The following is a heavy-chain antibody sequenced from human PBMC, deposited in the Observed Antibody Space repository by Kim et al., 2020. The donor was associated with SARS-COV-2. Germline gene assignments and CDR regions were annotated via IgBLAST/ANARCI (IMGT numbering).Heavy chain of an antibody. V-gene: IGHV3-30*18. Sequence: GGSLRLSCAASGFTFSSYGMHWVRQAPGKGLEWVAVISYDGSNKYYADSVKGRFTISRDNSKNTLYLQMNSLRAEDTAVYYCAKEYYYDSSGYLGPWGQGTLVTVSS. CDR2: ISYDGSNK. J-gene: IGHJ5*02. D-gene: IGHD3-22*01. CDR1: GFTFSSYG. CDR3: AKEYYYDSSGYLGP.